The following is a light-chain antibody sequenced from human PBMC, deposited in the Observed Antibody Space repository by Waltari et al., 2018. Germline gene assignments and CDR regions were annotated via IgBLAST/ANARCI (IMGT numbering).Light chain of an antibody. Sequence: EIVLTQSPGTLSLSPGEGATLSCRTSQTIRTTYLAWYQQKPGQAPTLLIYGTFSRATGIPDRFTGSGSGTDFSPTISSLEPEDFATYYCQQYDISPLTCGGGTKVEIK. CDR2: GTF. CDR1: QTIRTTY. CDR3: QQYDISPLT. J-gene: IGKJ4*01. V-gene: IGKV3-20*01.